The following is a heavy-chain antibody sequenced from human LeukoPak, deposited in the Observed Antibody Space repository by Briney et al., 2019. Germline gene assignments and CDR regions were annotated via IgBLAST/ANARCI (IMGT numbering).Heavy chain of an antibody. CDR1: GFTVSSNY. Sequence: GGSLRLSCAASGFTVSSNYMSWVRQAPGKGLEWVSVIYSGGSTYYADSVKGRFTISRDNSKNTLYLQMNSLRAEDTAVYYRARDSSSWGYYFDYWGQGTLVTVSS. CDR2: IYSGGST. V-gene: IGHV3-53*05. CDR3: ARDSSSWGYYFDY. D-gene: IGHD6-13*01. J-gene: IGHJ4*02.